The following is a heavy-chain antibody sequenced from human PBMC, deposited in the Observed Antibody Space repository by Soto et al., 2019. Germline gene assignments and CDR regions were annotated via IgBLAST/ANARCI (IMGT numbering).Heavy chain of an antibody. Sequence: GESLKISCKGSGYSFTSYWISWVRQMPGKGLEWMGRIDPSDSYTNYSPSFQGHVTISADKSISTAYLQWSSLKASDTAMYYCATDYGDSVYYYGMDVWGQGPTVSVSS. D-gene: IGHD4-17*01. CDR3: ATDYGDSVYYYGMDV. CDR1: GYSFTSYW. V-gene: IGHV5-10-1*01. J-gene: IGHJ6*02. CDR2: IDPSDSYT.